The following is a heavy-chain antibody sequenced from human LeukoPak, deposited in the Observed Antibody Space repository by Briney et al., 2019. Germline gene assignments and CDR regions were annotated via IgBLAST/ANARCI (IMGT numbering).Heavy chain of an antibody. CDR1: GGSISSHY. Sequence: SETLSLTCTVSGGSISSHYWTWIRQPPGKGLEWIGYIYYSGSTKYNPSLKSRVSISVDTSKNQFSLKLSSVTAADTAVYYCARGAGAGYNLQPFDYWGQGTLVTVSS. D-gene: IGHD5-24*01. CDR3: ARGAGAGYNLQPFDY. V-gene: IGHV4-59*08. J-gene: IGHJ4*02. CDR2: IYYSGST.